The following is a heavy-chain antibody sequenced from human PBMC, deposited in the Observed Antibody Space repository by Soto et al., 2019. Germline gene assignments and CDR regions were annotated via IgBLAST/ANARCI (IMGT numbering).Heavy chain of an antibody. Sequence: SETLSLTCTVSGGSISSYYWSWIRQPPGKGLEWIGYIYYSGSTNYNPSLKSRVTISVDTSKNQFSLKLSSVTAADTAVYYCASSLHLGELSSVPSFDYWGQGTLVTVSS. D-gene: IGHD3-16*02. CDR2: IYYSGST. CDR1: GGSISSYY. CDR3: ASSLHLGELSSVPSFDY. V-gene: IGHV4-59*08. J-gene: IGHJ4*02.